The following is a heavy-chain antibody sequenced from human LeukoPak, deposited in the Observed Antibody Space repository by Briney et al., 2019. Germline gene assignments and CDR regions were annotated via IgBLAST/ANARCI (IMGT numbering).Heavy chain of an antibody. J-gene: IGHJ4*02. CDR3: ARVVSGRRDAGYFDY. Sequence: PSETLSLTCAVYGGSFSGYYWSWIRQPPGKGLEWIGEINHSGSTNYNPSLKSRVTISVDTSKNQFSLKLSPVTAADTAVYYCARVVSGRRDAGYFDYWGQGTLVTVSS. D-gene: IGHD2-15*01. CDR2: INHSGST. CDR1: GGSFSGYY. V-gene: IGHV4-34*01.